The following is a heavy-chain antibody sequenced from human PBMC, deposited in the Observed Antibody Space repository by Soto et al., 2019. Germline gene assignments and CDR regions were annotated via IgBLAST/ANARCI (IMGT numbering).Heavy chain of an antibody. Sequence: SETLSLTCTVSGGSISSGDYYWSWIRQPPGKGLEWIGYIYYSGSTYYNPSLKSRVTISVDTSKNQFSLKLSSVTAADTAVYYCARDVAAIPRKPGWFDPWGQGTLVTV. D-gene: IGHD6-13*01. CDR2: IYYSGST. CDR3: ARDVAAIPRKPGWFDP. J-gene: IGHJ5*02. V-gene: IGHV4-30-4*01. CDR1: GGSISSGDYY.